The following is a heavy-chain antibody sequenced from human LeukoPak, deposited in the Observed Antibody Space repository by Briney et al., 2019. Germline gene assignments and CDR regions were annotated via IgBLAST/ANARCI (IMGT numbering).Heavy chain of an antibody. CDR2: INHSGST. Sequence: SETLSLTCAVYGGSFSGYYWSWIRQPPGKGLEWIGEINHSGSTNYNPSLKSRVTISVDTSKNQFSLKLSSVTAADTAVYYCARGGIVVVPAAIPLFDYWGQGTLVTVSS. J-gene: IGHJ4*02. CDR1: GGSFSGYY. D-gene: IGHD2-2*02. CDR3: ARGGIVVVPAAIPLFDY. V-gene: IGHV4-34*01.